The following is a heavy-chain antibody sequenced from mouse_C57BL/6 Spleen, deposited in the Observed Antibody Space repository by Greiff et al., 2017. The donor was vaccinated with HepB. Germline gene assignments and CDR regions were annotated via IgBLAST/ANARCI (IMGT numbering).Heavy chain of an antibody. J-gene: IGHJ2*01. CDR3: ARHEENYDYDGPSFDY. CDR1: GYTFTEYT. V-gene: IGHV1-62-2*01. CDR2: FYPGSGSI. Sequence: VQLQQSGAELVKPGASVKLSCKASGYTFTEYTIHWVKQRSGQGLEWIGWFYPGSGSIKYNEKFKDKATLTADKSSSTVYMELSRLTSEDSAVYFCARHEENYDYDGPSFDYWGQSTTLTVSS. D-gene: IGHD2-4*01.